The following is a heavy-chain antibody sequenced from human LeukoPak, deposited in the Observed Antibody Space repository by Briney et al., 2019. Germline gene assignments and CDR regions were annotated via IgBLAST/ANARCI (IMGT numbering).Heavy chain of an antibody. CDR1: GFTFSSYA. D-gene: IGHD6-13*01. CDR2: ISGSGGST. V-gene: IGHV3-23*01. CDR3: ATDDSFARGYSSSS. Sequence: GGSLRLSCAASGFTFSSYAMSWVRQAPGKGLEWVSAISGSGGSTYYADSVKGRFTISRDNSKNTLYLQMNSLRAEDTAVYYCATDDSFARGYSSSSWGQGTLVTVSS. J-gene: IGHJ5*02.